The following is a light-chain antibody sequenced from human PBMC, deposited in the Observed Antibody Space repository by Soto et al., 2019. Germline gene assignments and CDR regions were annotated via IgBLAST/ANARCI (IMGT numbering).Light chain of an antibody. J-gene: IGKJ2*01. CDR3: QHYYSYPYT. CDR2: DAS. CDR1: QSISSW. V-gene: IGKV1-5*01. Sequence: EIQMTQSPSTLAASVGDRVTITCRASQSISSWLAWYQQKPGKAPKLLIYDASSLQSGVPSRFSGSGSGAEFTLTISSLQPDDFATYYCQHYYSYPYTFGQGTKVDI.